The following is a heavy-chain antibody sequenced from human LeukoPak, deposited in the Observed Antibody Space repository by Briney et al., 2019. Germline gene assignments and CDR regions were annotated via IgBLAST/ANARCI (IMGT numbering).Heavy chain of an antibody. Sequence: GASVKVSCKASGYSFTSYGISWVRQAPGQGLEWMGWISAYSGNTNYAQKLQGRVTMTTDTSTSTAYMELRSLRSDDTAVYYCARGTNYDFWSGYLSGYGMDVWGQGTTVTVYS. CDR2: ISAYSGNT. J-gene: IGHJ6*02. D-gene: IGHD3-3*01. V-gene: IGHV1-18*01. CDR1: GYSFTSYG. CDR3: ARGTNYDFWSGYLSGYGMDV.